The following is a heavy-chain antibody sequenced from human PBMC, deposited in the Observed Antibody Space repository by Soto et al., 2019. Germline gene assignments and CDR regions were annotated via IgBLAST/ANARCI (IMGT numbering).Heavy chain of an antibody. CDR3: ARNWRDSNATLVAMDV. J-gene: IGHJ6*02. CDR2: VGGSGGNT. Sequence: GGSLRLSCAASGFTFSSYAMSWVRQAPGKGLEWVSAVGGSGGNTYYADSVKGRFTISRDNSKDTLYLQMNSLRAEDTAVYYCARNWRDSNATLVAMDVWGQGTTVTVS. D-gene: IGHD4-4*01. V-gene: IGHV3-23*01. CDR1: GFTFSSYA.